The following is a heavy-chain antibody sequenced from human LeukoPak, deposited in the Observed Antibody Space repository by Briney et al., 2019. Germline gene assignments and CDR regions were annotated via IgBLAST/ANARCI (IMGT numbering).Heavy chain of an antibody. CDR3: AKDAFDYDFWSGYYPFDY. V-gene: IGHV3-23*01. CDR1: GFTFSSYS. J-gene: IGHJ4*02. Sequence: GGSLRLSCAASGFTFSSYSMNWVRQAPGKGLEWVSGISGSGGSTYYADSVKGRFTISRDNSKNTLYLQMNSLRAEDTAVYYCAKDAFDYDFWSGYYPFDYWGQGTLVTVSS. D-gene: IGHD3-3*01. CDR2: ISGSGGST.